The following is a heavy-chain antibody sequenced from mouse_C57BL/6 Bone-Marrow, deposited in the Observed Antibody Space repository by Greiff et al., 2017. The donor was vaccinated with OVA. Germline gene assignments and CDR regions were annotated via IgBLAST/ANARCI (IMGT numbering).Heavy chain of an antibody. V-gene: IGHV1-82*01. CDR3: ATDGYYAWFAY. Sequence: QVQLQQSGPELVKPGASVKISCKASGYAFSSSWMNWVKQRPGKGLEWIGRIYPGDGDTNYNGKFKGKATLTAYKSSSTAYMQLSSLTSEDSAVYFCATDGYYAWFAYWGQGTLVTVSA. D-gene: IGHD2-3*01. CDR1: GYAFSSSW. CDR2: IYPGDGDT. J-gene: IGHJ3*01.